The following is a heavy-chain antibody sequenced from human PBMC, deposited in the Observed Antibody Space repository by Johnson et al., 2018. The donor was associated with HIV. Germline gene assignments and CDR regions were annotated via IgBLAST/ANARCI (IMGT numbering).Heavy chain of an antibody. CDR2: IYSGGST. V-gene: IGHV3-66*01. Sequence: VQLVESGGGVVQPGGSLRLSCAASGFTVSSYYMRWVRQAPGKGLDWVSVIYSGGSTYYADSVKGRFTIFRDNSRNTLYLQMNSLRVDDTAVYYCAKGPAAVFGLVADIWGQGTKVTVSS. D-gene: IGHD3/OR15-3a*01. CDR3: AKGPAAVFGLVADI. CDR1: GFTVSSYY. J-gene: IGHJ3*02.